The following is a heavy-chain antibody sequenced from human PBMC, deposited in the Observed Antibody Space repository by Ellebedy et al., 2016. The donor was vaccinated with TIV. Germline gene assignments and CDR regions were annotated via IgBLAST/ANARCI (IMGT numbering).Heavy chain of an antibody. CDR1: GFTFSNFP. CDR2: ISHDVHEI. CDR3: AKVCCTPHYIDS. J-gene: IGHJ4*02. Sequence: GGSLRLSXAASGFTFSNFPMHWVRQAPGKGLEWVAVISHDVHEIFYADSVKGRFTISRDNSRNTLYLDMTDVRLEDTAMYYCAKVCCTPHYIDSWGQGTLVTVSS. D-gene: IGHD2-8*01. V-gene: IGHV3-30*18.